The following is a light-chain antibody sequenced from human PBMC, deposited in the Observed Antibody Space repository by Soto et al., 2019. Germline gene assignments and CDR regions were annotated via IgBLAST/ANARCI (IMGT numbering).Light chain of an antibody. CDR2: DTD. Sequence: QAVVTQEPSLTVSPGGRVTLTCGSSTGPVTNGHFPYWFQQKPGQAPRPLIYDTDTKHSWTPARFSGSLLGDKAALTLSGAQPEDEADYYCLLSYTGRLYVFGPGTKVTVL. CDR1: TGPVTNGHF. V-gene: IGLV7-46*01. CDR3: LLSYTGRLYV. J-gene: IGLJ1*01.